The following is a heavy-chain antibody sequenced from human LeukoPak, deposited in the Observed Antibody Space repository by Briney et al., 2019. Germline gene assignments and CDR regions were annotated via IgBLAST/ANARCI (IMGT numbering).Heavy chain of an antibody. D-gene: IGHD3-10*01. V-gene: IGHV4-59*01. CDR2: IHYSGST. CDR3: ARATLWFGELLSGDYYYYYMDV. Sequence: SETLSLTCIVSGGSTSSYYWSWIRQPPGKGLEWIGYIHYSGSTNYNPSLKSRVTISLDTSKNQFSLKLSSVTAADTAVYYCARATLWFGELLSGDYYYYYMDVWGKGTTVTVSS. CDR1: GGSTSSYY. J-gene: IGHJ6*03.